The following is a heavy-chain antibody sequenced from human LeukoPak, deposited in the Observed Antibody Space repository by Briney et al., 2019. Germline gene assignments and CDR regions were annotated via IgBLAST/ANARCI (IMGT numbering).Heavy chain of an antibody. CDR1: GFTFSSSA. J-gene: IGHJ4*02. D-gene: IGHD6-19*01. Sequence: PGRSLRLSCAASGFTFSSSAMHWVRQAPGKGLEWVAVISDDGTNKYYSDSVKGRFIISRDNSKNTLYLQMNSLRTEDTAVYYCARVGSSGWYVDYWGQGTLVTVSS. CDR2: ISDDGTNK. V-gene: IGHV3-30*03. CDR3: ARVGSSGWYVDY.